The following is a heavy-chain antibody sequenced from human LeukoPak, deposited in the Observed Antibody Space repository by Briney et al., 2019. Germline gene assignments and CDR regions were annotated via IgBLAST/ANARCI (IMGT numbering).Heavy chain of an antibody. D-gene: IGHD5-12*01. Sequence: GGSLRLSCAASGFTFSSYGMHWVRQAPGKGLEWVAFIRYDGSNKYYADSVKGRFTISRDNSKNTLYLQMNSLRAEDTAVYYCAKEATILVYYYYYMDVWGKGTTVTISS. CDR2: IRYDGSNK. V-gene: IGHV3-30*02. CDR1: GFTFSSYG. J-gene: IGHJ6*03. CDR3: AKEATILVYYYYYMDV.